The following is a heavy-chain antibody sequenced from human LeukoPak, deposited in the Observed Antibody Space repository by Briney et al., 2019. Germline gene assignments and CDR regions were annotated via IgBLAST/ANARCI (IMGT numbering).Heavy chain of an antibody. D-gene: IGHD2-8*02. J-gene: IGHJ4*02. V-gene: IGHV3-30*02. CDR3: ARDLTERKYYIAY. Sequence: GRSLRLSCAASGFTLSSFGMHWVRQAPGEGQEWVAYIGYTGTDTYYADSVKGRFTISRDNSKNTVHLQVNSLRAADTALYSGARDLTERKYYIAYWGQGTLVTVSS. CDR2: IGYTGTDT. CDR1: GFTLSSFG.